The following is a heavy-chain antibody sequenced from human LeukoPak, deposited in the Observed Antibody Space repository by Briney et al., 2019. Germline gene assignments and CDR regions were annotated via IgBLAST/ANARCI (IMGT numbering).Heavy chain of an antibody. CDR3: ARDIGRDCSSTSCYFGP. CDR1: GGTFSSYT. Sequence: SVKVSCKASGGTFSSYTISWVRQAPGQGLEWMGRIIPILGIANYAQKFQGRVPITADKSTSTAYMELSSLRSEDTAVYYCARDIGRDCSSTSCYFGPWGQGTLVTVSS. V-gene: IGHV1-69*04. J-gene: IGHJ5*02. D-gene: IGHD2-2*01. CDR2: IIPILGIA.